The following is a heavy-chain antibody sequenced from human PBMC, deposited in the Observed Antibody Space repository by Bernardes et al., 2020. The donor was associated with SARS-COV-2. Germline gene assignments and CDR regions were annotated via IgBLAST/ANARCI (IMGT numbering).Heavy chain of an antibody. J-gene: IGHJ4*02. D-gene: IGHD2-2*01. Sequence: ASVKVSCKASGYTFTSYGISWVRQPTGQGLEWMGWINPDSGNTGYAQKFQGRVTMTRDTSISTAYMELTSLRSEDTAVYYCARFTCTTASDFDYWGQGTLVTVSS. CDR2: INPDSGNT. CDR1: GYTFTSYG. V-gene: IGHV1-8*01. CDR3: ARFTCTTASDFDY.